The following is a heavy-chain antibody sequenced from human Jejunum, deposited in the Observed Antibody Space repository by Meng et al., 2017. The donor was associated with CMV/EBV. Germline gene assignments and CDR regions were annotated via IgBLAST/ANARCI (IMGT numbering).Heavy chain of an antibody. J-gene: IGHJ5*02. CDR3: TRTGYSDSSGYHST. V-gene: IGHV3-23*03. Sequence: ASGFSFSDYAMSWVRQAPGKGLEWVSGIDHGGNKIYYADFVRGRFTISRDNSKNALYLQMSGLRAEDTAVYYCTRTGYSDSSGYHSTWGQGALVTVSS. CDR2: IDHGGNKI. CDR1: GFSFSDYA. D-gene: IGHD3-22*01.